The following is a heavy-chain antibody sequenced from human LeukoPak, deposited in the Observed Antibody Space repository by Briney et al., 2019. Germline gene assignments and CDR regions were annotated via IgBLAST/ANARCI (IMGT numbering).Heavy chain of an antibody. CDR1: GCTFSSYA. D-gene: IGHD2-2*01. J-gene: IGHJ6*02. CDR2: IIPILGIA. V-gene: IGHV1-69*04. CDR3: ARRYCSSTSCSPEPYYYYGMDV. Sequence: SVKVSCKASGCTFSSYAISWVRQAPAQGLEWMGRIIPILGIANYAQEFQGRVTITTDKSTSTAYMELSSLRSEDTAVYYCARRYCSSTSCSPEPYYYYGMDVWGQGTTVTVSS.